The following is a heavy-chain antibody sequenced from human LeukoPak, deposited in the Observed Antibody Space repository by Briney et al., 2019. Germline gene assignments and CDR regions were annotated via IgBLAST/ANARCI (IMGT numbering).Heavy chain of an antibody. J-gene: IGHJ4*02. CDR1: GYTFTRYD. CDR2: MNPNSGNT. CDR3: ARRAAAGTALDY. D-gene: IGHD6-13*01. V-gene: IGHV1-8*03. Sequence: ASMKVSCKAPGYTFTRYDINWVRQATGQGLEWMGWMNPNSGNTGYAQKFQGRVTITRNTSINTAYMELSSLRSEDTAVYYCARRAAAGTALDYWGQGTLVTVSS.